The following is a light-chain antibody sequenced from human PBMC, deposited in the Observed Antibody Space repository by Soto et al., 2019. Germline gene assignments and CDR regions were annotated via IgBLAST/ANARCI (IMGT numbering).Light chain of an antibody. CDR1: QSVSSN. Sequence: EIVMTQSPTILSVSPGERATLSCRASQSVSSNLAWYQQKPGQAPRLLIYGVYTRAPGIPARFSGSGSGTEFTLTISSLQSEDFAVYYCQQYGSPLTFGGGTKVEIK. V-gene: IGKV3D-15*01. J-gene: IGKJ4*01. CDR3: QQYGSPLT. CDR2: GVY.